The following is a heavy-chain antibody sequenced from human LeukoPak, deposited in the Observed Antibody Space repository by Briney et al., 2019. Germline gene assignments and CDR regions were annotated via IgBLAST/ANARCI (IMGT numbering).Heavy chain of an antibody. CDR2: IYYSGST. V-gene: IGHV4-39*01. D-gene: IGHD3-3*01. J-gene: IGHJ6*03. CDR1: GGSISSSSYY. CDR3: ARQSDFWSGYPYYYYYYMDV. Sequence: SETLSLTCTVSGGSISSSSYYWGWIRQPPGKGLEWIGSIYYSGSTYYNPSLKSRDTISVDTSKNQFSLKLSSVTAADTAVYCCARQSDFWSGYPYYYYYYMDVWGKGTTVTVSS.